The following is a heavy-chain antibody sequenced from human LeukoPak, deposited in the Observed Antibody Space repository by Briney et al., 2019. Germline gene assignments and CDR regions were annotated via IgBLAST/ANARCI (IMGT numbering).Heavy chain of an antibody. J-gene: IGHJ5*02. V-gene: IGHV4-39*07. Sequence: SETLSLTCTVSGGSISSSSYYWGWIRQPPGKGLEWIGSIYYSGSTYYNPSLKSRVTISVDTSKNQFSLKLSSVTAADTAVYYCARWGRGGPRTQYCSGGSCYVNWFDPWGQGTLVTVAS. D-gene: IGHD2-15*01. CDR1: GGSISSSSYY. CDR2: IYYSGST. CDR3: ARWGRGGPRTQYCSGGSCYVNWFDP.